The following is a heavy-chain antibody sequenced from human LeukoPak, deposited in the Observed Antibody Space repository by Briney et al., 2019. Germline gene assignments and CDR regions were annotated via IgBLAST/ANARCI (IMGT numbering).Heavy chain of an antibody. D-gene: IGHD4-23*01. CDR2: IRYDGSNK. V-gene: IGHV3-30*02. Sequence: PGGSLRLSCAASGFTFSTYAMHWVRQAPGKGLEWVAFIRYDGSNKYYADSVKGRFTISRDNSKNTLYLQMNSLRAEDTAVYYCAKDPYGGSRLFDYWGQGTLVTVSS. CDR3: AKDPYGGSRLFDY. CDR1: GFTFSTYA. J-gene: IGHJ4*02.